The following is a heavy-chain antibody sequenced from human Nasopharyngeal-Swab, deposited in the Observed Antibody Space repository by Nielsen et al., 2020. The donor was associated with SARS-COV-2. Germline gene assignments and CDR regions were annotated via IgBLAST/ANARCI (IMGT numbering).Heavy chain of an antibody. Sequence: GSSLQICWASSGFTSSSYGMHWVRQAPGKGLEWVAVIWYDGSNKYYADSVKGRFTISRDNSKNTLYLQMNSLRAEDTAVYYCARDRHGWLRFWYDPWGQGTLVTVS. CDR3: ARDRHGWLRFWYDP. V-gene: IGHV3-33*01. D-gene: IGHD5-12*01. CDR2: IWYDGSNK. CDR1: GFTSSSYG. J-gene: IGHJ5*02.